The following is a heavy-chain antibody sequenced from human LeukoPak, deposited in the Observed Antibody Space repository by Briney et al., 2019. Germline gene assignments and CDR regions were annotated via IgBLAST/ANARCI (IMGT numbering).Heavy chain of an antibody. CDR1: GGSISSGSYY. D-gene: IGHD3-10*01. CDR2: MYTSGST. Sequence: PSETLSLTCTVSGGSISSGSYYWSWIRQPAGKGLEWIGRMYTSGSTNYNPSLKSRVTISVDTSKNQFSLKLSSVTAADTAVYYCAGGIRGVMGNWFDPWGQGTLVTVSS. J-gene: IGHJ5*02. CDR3: AGGIRGVMGNWFDP. V-gene: IGHV4-61*02.